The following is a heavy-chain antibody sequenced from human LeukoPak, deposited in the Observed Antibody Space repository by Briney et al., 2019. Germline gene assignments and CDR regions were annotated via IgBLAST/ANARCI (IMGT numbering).Heavy chain of an antibody. CDR3: AKDKGSIRGYSIDY. V-gene: IGHV3-9*01. D-gene: IGHD5-18*01. Sequence: GRSLRLSCAASGFTFDDYAMHWVRQAPGKGLEWVSGITWNSGSMNYADSVKGRFTISRDNAKDSLYLQMNSLRAEDTALYYCAKDKGSIRGYSIDYWGQGTLVTVSS. J-gene: IGHJ4*02. CDR1: GFTFDDYA. CDR2: ITWNSGSM.